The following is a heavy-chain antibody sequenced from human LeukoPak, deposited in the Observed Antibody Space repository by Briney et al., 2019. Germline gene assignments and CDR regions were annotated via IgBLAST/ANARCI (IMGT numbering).Heavy chain of an antibody. CDR2: ISSSSKTI. J-gene: IGHJ3*01. V-gene: IGHV3-48*02. CDR1: GFTFRSYT. CDR3: ARGPLGELSPDTFDF. Sequence: GGSLRLSCAASGFTFRSYTMNCVRQAPGKGLEWVSYISSSSKTIYYADSVKGRFTISRDSAENLLYLQMNSLRDEDTAVYFCARGPLGELSPDTFDFWGQGTMVTVSS. D-gene: IGHD3-16*02.